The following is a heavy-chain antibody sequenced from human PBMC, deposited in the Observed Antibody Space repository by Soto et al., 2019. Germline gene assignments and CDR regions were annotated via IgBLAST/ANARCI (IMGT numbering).Heavy chain of an antibody. CDR1: GFNFSNHW. V-gene: IGHV3-74*01. J-gene: IGHJ5*02. CDR2: ITSDGTSK. D-gene: IGHD2-21*02. Sequence: GGSLRLSCAASGFNFSNHWMHWVRQRPGEGLVWVSRITSDGTSKAYAESVNGRFAISRDNAKNTLYLQMNGLTAEDTAVYYCARESGDWPLNWFDPWGLGTLVTVSS. CDR3: ARESGDWPLNWFDP.